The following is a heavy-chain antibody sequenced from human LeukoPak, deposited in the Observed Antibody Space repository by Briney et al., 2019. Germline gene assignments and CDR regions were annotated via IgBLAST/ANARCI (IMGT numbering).Heavy chain of an antibody. D-gene: IGHD3-10*01. CDR3: ARGRGFSGYYYYYYMDV. CDR1: GYTFTSYD. Sequence: EASVKVSCKASGYTFTSYDISWVRQATGQGLEWMGWMNPNSGNTGYAQKFQGRVTMTRNTSISTAYMELSSLRSEDTAVYYCARGRGFSGYYYYYYMDVWGKGTTVTVSS. V-gene: IGHV1-8*01. CDR2: MNPNSGNT. J-gene: IGHJ6*03.